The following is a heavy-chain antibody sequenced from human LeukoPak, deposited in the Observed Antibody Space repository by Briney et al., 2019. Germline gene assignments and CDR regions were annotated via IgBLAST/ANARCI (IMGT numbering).Heavy chain of an antibody. J-gene: IGHJ6*02. V-gene: IGHV1-18*01. CDR3: ARVWGLPTSYYDFWSGYSDYYYYYGMDV. Sequence: ASVTVSCKASGYTFTSYGISWVRQAPGQGLEWMGWISAYNGNTNYAQKLQGRVTMTTDTSTSTAYMELRSLRSDDTAVYYCARVWGLPTSYYDFWSGYSDYYYYYGMDVWGQGTTVTVSS. CDR1: GYTFTSYG. CDR2: ISAYNGNT. D-gene: IGHD3-3*01.